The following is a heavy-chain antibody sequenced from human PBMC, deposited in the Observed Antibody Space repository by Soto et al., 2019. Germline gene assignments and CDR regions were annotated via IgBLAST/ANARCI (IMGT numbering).Heavy chain of an antibody. V-gene: IGHV1-18*04. CDR1: GYTFTSYG. Sequence: ASVKVSCKASGYTFTSYGISWVRQAPGQGLEWMGWISAYNGNTNYAQKLQGRVTMTTDTSTSTAYMELRSLRSDDTAVYYCAISRRVIYDTLPGYPGPFDYWGQGTLVTVSS. J-gene: IGHJ4*02. CDR3: AISRRVIYDTLPGYPGPFDY. CDR2: ISAYNGNT. D-gene: IGHD3-9*01.